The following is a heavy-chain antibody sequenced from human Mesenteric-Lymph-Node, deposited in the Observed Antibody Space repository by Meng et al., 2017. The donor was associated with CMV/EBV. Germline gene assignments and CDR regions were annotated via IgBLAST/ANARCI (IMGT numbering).Heavy chain of an antibody. CDR1: GFSCSNYG. CDR3: ARVLEYSSGWYKRGYYYGMDV. Sequence: GGSLRLSCAASGFSCSNYGMHWVRQAPGKGLEWVSSISSSSSYIYYADSVKGRFTISRDNAKNSLYLQMNSLRAEDTAVYYCARVLEYSSGWYKRGYYYGMDVWGQGTTVTVSS. D-gene: IGHD6-19*01. V-gene: IGHV3-21*01. CDR2: ISSSSSYI. J-gene: IGHJ6*02.